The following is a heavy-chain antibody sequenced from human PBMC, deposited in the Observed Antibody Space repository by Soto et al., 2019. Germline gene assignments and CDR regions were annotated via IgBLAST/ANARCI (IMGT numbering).Heavy chain of an antibody. Sequence: GGSLRLSCAASGFSFSSYSMSWVRQAPGKGLEWISYLSSSKTYIWYADSVKGRFTISRDNAKNSLSLQMNSLRDEDTAVYYCVRDSGWAFDIWGLGTMVTLSS. CDR3: VRDSGWAFDI. V-gene: IGHV3-48*02. CDR2: LSSSKTYI. D-gene: IGHD6-19*01. CDR1: GFSFSSYS. J-gene: IGHJ3*02.